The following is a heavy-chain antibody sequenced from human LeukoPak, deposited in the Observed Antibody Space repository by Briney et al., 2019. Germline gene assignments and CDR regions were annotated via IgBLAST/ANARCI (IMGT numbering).Heavy chain of an antibody. CDR1: GFTFSSYW. D-gene: IGHD6-13*01. CDR2: INSDGSST. V-gene: IGHV3-74*01. Sequence: PGGSLRLSCAASGFTFSSYWMHWVRQAPGKGLVWVSRINSDGSSTSYADSVKGRFTISRDNAKNSLYPQMNSLRAEDTAVYYCARFIAAPYYFDYWGRGTLVTVSS. CDR3: ARFIAAPYYFDY. J-gene: IGHJ4*02.